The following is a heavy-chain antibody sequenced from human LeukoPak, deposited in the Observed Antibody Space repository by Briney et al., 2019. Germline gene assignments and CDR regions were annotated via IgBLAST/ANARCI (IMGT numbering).Heavy chain of an antibody. Sequence: PGGSLRLSCAASGFTFTTYTIHWVRQAPGKGLEYVSAVVGNGGTTYYANSVKGRFTISRDNSKNTVYLQMGSLRAEDTAVYYCARERAFYDFDYWGQGALVTVSS. CDR3: ARERAFYDFDY. D-gene: IGHD3-16*01. V-gene: IGHV3-64*01. J-gene: IGHJ4*02. CDR1: GFTFTTYT. CDR2: VVGNGGTT.